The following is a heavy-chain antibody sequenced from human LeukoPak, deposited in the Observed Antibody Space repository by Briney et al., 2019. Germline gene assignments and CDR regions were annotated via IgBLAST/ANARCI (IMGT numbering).Heavy chain of an antibody. D-gene: IGHD3-22*01. J-gene: IGHJ3*02. Sequence: GESLKISCKASGYRFTSYWITWVRQMPGKGLEWRGRLDPSDSYHSYSPSFQGHVTISVDRSISTAYLQWSTLKASDTAIYYCARHYSDSRVDAFDIWGQGTLVTVSS. CDR3: ARHYSDSRVDAFDI. V-gene: IGHV5-10-1*01. CDR1: GYRFTSYW. CDR2: LDPSDSYH.